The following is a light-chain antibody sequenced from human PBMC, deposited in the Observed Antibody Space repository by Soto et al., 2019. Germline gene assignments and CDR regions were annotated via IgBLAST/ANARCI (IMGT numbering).Light chain of an antibody. CDR3: SSYTSSSTRV. J-gene: IGLJ1*01. CDR1: SSDVGGYNY. V-gene: IGLV2-14*01. CDR2: DVS. Sequence: QSALTQPASVSGSPGQSITISCTGTSSDVGGYNYVSWYQQHPGKAPKLMIYDVSNRPSGDSNRFSGSKSANTASLTIPGLQAEDEAHYYCSSYTSSSTRVFGTGTKVTVL.